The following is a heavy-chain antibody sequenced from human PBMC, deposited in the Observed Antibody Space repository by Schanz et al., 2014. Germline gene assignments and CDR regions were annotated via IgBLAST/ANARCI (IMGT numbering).Heavy chain of an antibody. CDR3: AIARSTGFDCSGY. CDR1: GYSFTEYF. V-gene: IGHV1-2*02. D-gene: IGHD5-12*01. J-gene: IGHJ4*02. Sequence: QVQLVQSGPAVKKPGASMKVSCLASGYSFTEYFLHWVRQAPGQGLEWMGWINPNSGETNYEQKFKGRVTLTSDTSISTAFMELSGLTSDDTATYFCAIARSTGFDCSGYWGQGTLLIVSS. CDR2: INPNSGET.